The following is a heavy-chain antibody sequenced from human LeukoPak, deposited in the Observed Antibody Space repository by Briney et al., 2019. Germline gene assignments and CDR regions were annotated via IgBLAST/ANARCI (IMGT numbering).Heavy chain of an antibody. V-gene: IGHV1-18*01. Sequence: ASVKVSCKASGYTFTSYGISWVRQAPGQGIEWMGWISAYNGNTNYAQKLQGRVSMTTDTSTSTAYMALRGLRSDDTAVYYCARGVAGFGELLSRIDYWGQGTLVTVSS. CDR2: ISAYNGNT. J-gene: IGHJ4*02. D-gene: IGHD3-10*01. CDR3: ARGVAGFGELLSRIDY. CDR1: GYTFTSYG.